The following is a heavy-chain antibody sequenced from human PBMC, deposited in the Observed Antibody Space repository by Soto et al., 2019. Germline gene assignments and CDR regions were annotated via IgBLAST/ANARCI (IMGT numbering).Heavy chain of an antibody. CDR2: ITPRFGPA. D-gene: IGHD1-1*01. Sequence: GASVKVSCKASGGTFSSNAISWVRQAPGQGLEWMGGITPRFGPANYAQKFQGRVTITADESTSTAYMGLSSLRSEDTAIYYCARDMTSGKPELGRYYYYVMHLWGQGTTVTSP. J-gene: IGHJ6*02. CDR1: GGTFSSNA. CDR3: ARDMTSGKPELGRYYYYVMHL. V-gene: IGHV1-69*13.